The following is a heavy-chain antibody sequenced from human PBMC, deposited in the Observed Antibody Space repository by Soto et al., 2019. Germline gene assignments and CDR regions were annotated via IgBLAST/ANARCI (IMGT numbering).Heavy chain of an antibody. V-gene: IGHV4-31*03. J-gene: IGHJ3*02. D-gene: IGHD2-8*01. Sequence: SETLSLTCTVSGGSISSGGYYWSWIRQHPGKGLEWIGYIYYSGSTYYNPSLKSRVTISVDTSKNQFSLKLSSVTAADTAVYYCARAQYCTNGVCYDAFDIWGQGTMVTVSS. CDR3: ARAQYCTNGVCYDAFDI. CDR2: IYYSGST. CDR1: GGSISSGGYY.